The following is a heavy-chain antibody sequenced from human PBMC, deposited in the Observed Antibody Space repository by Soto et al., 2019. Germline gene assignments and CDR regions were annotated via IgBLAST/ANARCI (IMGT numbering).Heavy chain of an antibody. D-gene: IGHD6-13*01. Sequence: QVQLVQSGAEVKKPGSSVKVSCKAYGGTFSSYTISWVRQAPGQGREWMGRIIPILGIANYAQKLQGRVTITADKSTSTAYMELSSLGSEDTAVYYCARANRTAAGSGAMWGQGTLVTVSS. CDR1: GGTFSSYT. CDR3: ARANRTAAGSGAM. V-gene: IGHV1-69*02. J-gene: IGHJ4*02. CDR2: IIPILGIA.